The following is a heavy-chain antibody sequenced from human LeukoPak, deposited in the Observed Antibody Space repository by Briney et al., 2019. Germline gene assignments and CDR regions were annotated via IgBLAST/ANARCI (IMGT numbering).Heavy chain of an antibody. CDR3: ARVRRYSSGWYGVC. D-gene: IGHD6-19*01. Sequence: GGSLRLSCAASGFTVSRNYMSWVRQAPGKGLEWVSVIYSGGSTYYADSVKGRFTISRDNSKNTLYLQMNSLRAVDTAVYCCARVRRYSSGWYGVCWGQGTLVTVSS. J-gene: IGHJ4*02. CDR1: GFTVSRNY. CDR2: IYSGGST. V-gene: IGHV3-66*02.